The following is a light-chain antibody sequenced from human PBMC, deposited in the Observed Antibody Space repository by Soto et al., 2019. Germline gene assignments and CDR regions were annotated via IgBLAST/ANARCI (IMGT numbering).Light chain of an antibody. CDR2: EVN. V-gene: IGLV2-8*01. CDR1: SSDVGGYNY. Sequence: QSALTQPPSASGSPGQSVAISCTGTSSDVGGYNYVSWYQQHPGKAPKLMIYEVNKRPSGVPDRFSGSKSGNTASLTVSGLQAEDEADYYCISYTDRQSYLFGTGTKLTVL. CDR3: ISYTDRQSYL. J-gene: IGLJ1*01.